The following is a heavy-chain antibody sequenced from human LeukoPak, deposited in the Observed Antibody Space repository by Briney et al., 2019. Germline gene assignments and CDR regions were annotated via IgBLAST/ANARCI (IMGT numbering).Heavy chain of an antibody. Sequence: SETLSLTCAVYGGSFSGYYWSWIRQPPGKGLEWIGEINHSGSTNYNPSLKSRVTISLDTSNNQFSLKLSSVTAADTAVYYCARLESPGDYVDYWGQGTLVTVSS. CDR2: INHSGST. V-gene: IGHV4-34*01. D-gene: IGHD3-3*01. CDR1: GGSFSGYY. CDR3: ARLESPGDYVDY. J-gene: IGHJ4*02.